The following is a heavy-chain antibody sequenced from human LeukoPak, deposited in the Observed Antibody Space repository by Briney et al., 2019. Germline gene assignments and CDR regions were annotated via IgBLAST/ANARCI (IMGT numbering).Heavy chain of an antibody. D-gene: IGHD2-8*01. J-gene: IGHJ6*02. CDR3: ARGPERTGVGTRYYYDMDV. V-gene: IGHV3-48*01. CDR2: ISNGSSIK. CDR1: GFTFNSYS. Sequence: GGSLRLSCAASGFTFNSYSMNWVRLAPGKGLEWVSYISNGSSIKYYADSVKGRFTISRDNSKNTLYLQMNSLRAEDTAVYYCARGPERTGVGTRYYYDMDVWGQGTTVTVSS.